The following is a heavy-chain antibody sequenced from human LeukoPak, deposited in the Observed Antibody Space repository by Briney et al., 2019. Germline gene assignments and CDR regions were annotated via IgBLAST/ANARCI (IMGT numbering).Heavy chain of an antibody. J-gene: IGHJ4*02. D-gene: IGHD3-16*02. CDR3: ARVGDYVWGSYRLSYYFDY. Sequence: SETLSLTCAVYGGSFSGYYWSWIRQPPGKGLEWIGEINHSGSTNYNPSLKSRVTISVDTSKNQFSLKLSSVTAADTAVYYCARVGDYVWGSYRLSYYFDYWGQGTLVIVSS. V-gene: IGHV4-34*01. CDR1: GGSFSGYY. CDR2: INHSGST.